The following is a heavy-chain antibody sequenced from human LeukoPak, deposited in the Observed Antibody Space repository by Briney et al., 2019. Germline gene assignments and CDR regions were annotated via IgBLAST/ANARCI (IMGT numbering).Heavy chain of an antibody. J-gene: IGHJ4*02. D-gene: IGHD3-22*01. CDR3: ARVLGIYYDSSGYSNHFDY. CDR2: ISAYNGNT. CDR1: GYTFTSYG. Sequence: GASVKVSCKASGYTFTSYGISWVRQAPGQGLEWMGWISAYNGNTNYAQKLQGRVTMTTDTSTSTAYMELRSLRSDDTAVYYCARVLGIYYDSSGYSNHFDYWGQGTLVTVSS. V-gene: IGHV1-18*01.